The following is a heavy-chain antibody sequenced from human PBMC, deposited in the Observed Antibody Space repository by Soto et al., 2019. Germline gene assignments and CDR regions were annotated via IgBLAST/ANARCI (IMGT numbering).Heavy chain of an antibody. D-gene: IGHD6-19*01. CDR2: ISSSSSYI. CDR3: ARDFSISYSSGWPHYFDY. Sequence: GGSLRLSCAAPGFTFSSYSMNWVRQAPGKGLEWVSSISSSSSYIYYADSVKGRFTISRDNAKNSLYLQMNSLRAEDTAVYYCARDFSISYSSGWPHYFDYWGQGTLVTVSS. CDR1: GFTFSSYS. V-gene: IGHV3-21*01. J-gene: IGHJ4*02.